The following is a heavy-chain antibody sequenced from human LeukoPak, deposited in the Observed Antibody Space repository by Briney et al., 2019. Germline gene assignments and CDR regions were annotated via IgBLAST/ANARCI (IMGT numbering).Heavy chain of an antibody. D-gene: IGHD5-18*01. CDR3: ARGPPRYSYGEAADY. CDR1: GFTFSSYG. CDR2: IWYDGSNK. J-gene: IGHJ4*02. V-gene: IGHV3-33*01. Sequence: GVSLRLSCAASGFTFSSYGMHWVRQAPGKGLEWVAVIWYDGSNKYYADSVKGRFTISRDNSKNTLYLQMNSLRAEDTAVYYCARGPPRYSYGEAADYWGQGTLVTVSS.